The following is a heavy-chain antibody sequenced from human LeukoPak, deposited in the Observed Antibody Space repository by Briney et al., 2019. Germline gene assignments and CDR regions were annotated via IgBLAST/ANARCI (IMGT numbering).Heavy chain of an antibody. Sequence: SVKVSSKASGGTFSSYTISWVRQAPGQGLEWMGRIIPILGIANYAQKFQGRVTITADKSTSTAYMELSSLRSEDTAVYYCARWKGDESWFDPWGQGTLVTVSS. D-gene: IGHD3-16*01. CDR2: IIPILGIA. CDR1: GGTFSSYT. J-gene: IGHJ5*02. V-gene: IGHV1-69*02. CDR3: ARWKGDESWFDP.